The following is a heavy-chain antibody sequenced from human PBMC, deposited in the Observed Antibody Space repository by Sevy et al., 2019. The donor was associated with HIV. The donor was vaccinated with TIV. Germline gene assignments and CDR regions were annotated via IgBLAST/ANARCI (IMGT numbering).Heavy chain of an antibody. V-gene: IGHV3-23*01. CDR2: ISGSGGST. CDR3: AKGDSTFYGLDV. J-gene: IGHJ6*02. CDR1: GFTFSGYA. D-gene: IGHD6-13*01. Sequence: GGSLRLSCAASGFTFSGYAMHWVRQAPGKGLEWVSAISGSGGSTYYADSVKGRFTISRDKSKNTLFLQMNSLRAEDTAVYYCAKGDSTFYGLDVWGQGTTVTVSS.